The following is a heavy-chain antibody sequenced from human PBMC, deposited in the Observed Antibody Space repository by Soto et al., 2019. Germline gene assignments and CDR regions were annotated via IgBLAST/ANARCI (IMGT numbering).Heavy chain of an antibody. V-gene: IGHV4-61*01. CDR1: GGSVSSGSYY. CDR2: IYYSGST. CDR3: ARVSYYYDSSTYYFFDY. J-gene: IGHJ4*02. Sequence: QVQLQESGPGLVKPSETLSLTCTVSGGSVSSGSYYWSWIRQPPGKGLEWIGYIYYSGSTKYNPSLKSRVTISVDTSKNQLSLKLSSVTAADTAVYYCARVSYYYDSSTYYFFDYWGQGTLVTVSS. D-gene: IGHD3-22*01.